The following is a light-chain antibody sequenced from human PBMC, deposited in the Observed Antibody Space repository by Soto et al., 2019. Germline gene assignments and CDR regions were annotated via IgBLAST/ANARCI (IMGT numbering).Light chain of an antibody. V-gene: IGLV2-14*01. CDR2: DVS. CDR3: STYTSSSPLVV. CDR1: SSDVGGYNY. J-gene: IGLJ2*01. Sequence: QSALTQPASVSGSPGQSITISCTGTSSDVGGYNYVSWYQQHTVKAPKLMIYDVSNRTAGVSNRFSGSKSGNTANLTISGLQAEDEDDYYCSTYTSSSPLVVFGGGTKLTV.